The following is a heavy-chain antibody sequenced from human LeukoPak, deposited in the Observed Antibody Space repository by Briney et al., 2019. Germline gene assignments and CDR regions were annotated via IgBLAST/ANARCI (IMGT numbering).Heavy chain of an antibody. CDR2: INHSGST. V-gene: IGHV4-34*01. D-gene: IGHD3-10*01. J-gene: IGHJ6*03. Sequence: PSETLSLTCAVYGGSFSGYYWSWIRQPPGKGLEWIGEINHSGSTNYNPSLKSRVTISVDTSKNQFSLKLSSVTAADTAVYYCARQGVTMVRGVPIYYYYYMDVWGKGTTVTISS. CDR1: GGSFSGYY. CDR3: ARQGVTMVRGVPIYYYYYMDV.